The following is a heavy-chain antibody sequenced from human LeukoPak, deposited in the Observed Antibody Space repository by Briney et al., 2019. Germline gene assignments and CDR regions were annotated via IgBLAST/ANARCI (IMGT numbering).Heavy chain of an antibody. CDR1: GGSFSGYY. CDR2: INHSGST. Sequence: SETLSLTCAVYGGSFSGYYWSWIRQPPGKGLEWIGEINHSGSTNYNPSLKSRVAISVDTSKNQFSLKLSSVSAADTAVYYCARHSYDYVWGSYRYSGTSGYFDYWGQGTLVTVSS. J-gene: IGHJ4*02. CDR3: ARHSYDYVWGSYRYSGTSGYFDY. D-gene: IGHD3-16*02. V-gene: IGHV4-34*01.